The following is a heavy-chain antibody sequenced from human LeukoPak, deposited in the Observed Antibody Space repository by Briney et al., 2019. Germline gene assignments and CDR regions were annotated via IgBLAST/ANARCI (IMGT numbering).Heavy chain of an antibody. J-gene: IGHJ4*02. CDR2: IKQDGSER. CDR1: GFTFSRHW. D-gene: IGHD2-8*02. CDR3: ARDGGHSTDLGY. V-gene: IGHV3-7*01. Sequence: QAGGSLRLSFSTSGFTFSRHWMSWVRQAPGKGPEWVANIKQDGSERYYVHSVKGRFTISRDNAKNSLYLQMNSLRAEDTVVYYCARDGGHSTDLGYWGQGILVTASS.